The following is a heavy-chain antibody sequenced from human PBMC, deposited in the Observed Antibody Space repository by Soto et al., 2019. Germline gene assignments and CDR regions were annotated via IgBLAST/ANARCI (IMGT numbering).Heavy chain of an antibody. D-gene: IGHD3-16*02. CDR3: ARVQYDYVWGSYPLGAFDI. J-gene: IGHJ3*02. CDR1: GAAISSYY. Sequence: ERLCRAGTVSGAAISSYYWSWIRQPPGKGLEWIGYIYYSGSTNYNPSLKSRVTISVDTSKNQFSLKLSSVTAEDTAVYYCARVQYDYVWGSYPLGAFDIWGQGTMVTVSS. CDR2: IYYSGST. V-gene: IGHV4-59*01.